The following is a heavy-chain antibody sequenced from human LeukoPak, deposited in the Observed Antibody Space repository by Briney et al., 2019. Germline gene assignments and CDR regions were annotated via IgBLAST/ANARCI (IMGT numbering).Heavy chain of an antibody. V-gene: IGHV3-23*01. J-gene: IGHJ5*02. CDR2: ISGSGGST. CDR1: GFTFSSYA. Sequence: PGGSLRLSCAASGFTFSSYATSWVRQAPGKGLEWVSAISGSGGSTYYADSVKGRFTISRDNSKNTLYLQMNSLRAEDTAVYYCAKAPYGYSSSWFDPWGQRTLVTVSS. D-gene: IGHD6-13*01. CDR3: AKAPYGYSSSWFDP.